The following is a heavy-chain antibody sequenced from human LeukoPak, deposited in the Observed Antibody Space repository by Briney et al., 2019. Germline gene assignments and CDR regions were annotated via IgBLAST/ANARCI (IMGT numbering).Heavy chain of an antibody. CDR3: ARDIDIAVAGTGAFDM. D-gene: IGHD6-19*01. CDR1: GFTFSSYA. J-gene: IGHJ3*02. V-gene: IGHV3-64*01. CDR2: ISSNGGSA. Sequence: GGSLRLSCAASGFTFSSYAMHWVRQAPGKGLEYVSAISSNGGSAYYANSVKGRFTISRDNSKNTLYLQMGSLRAEDMAVYYCARDIDIAVAGTGAFDMWGQGTMVTVSS.